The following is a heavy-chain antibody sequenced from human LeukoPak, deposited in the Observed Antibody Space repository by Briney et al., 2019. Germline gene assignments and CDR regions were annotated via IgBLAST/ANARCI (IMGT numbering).Heavy chain of an antibody. CDR1: GFSFSSSQ. D-gene: IGHD2-8*01. CDR2: ISSGGNTG. V-gene: IGHV3-48*03. CDR3: ARDTVNGPFVISLDY. Sequence: GGSLRLSCAASGFSFSSSQMNWVRQAPGKGSEWVSHISSGGNTGYYADSVRGRFTMSRDNAKNLVYLQMNSLRDEDTAVYYCARDTVNGPFVISLDYWGQGALVTVSS. J-gene: IGHJ4*02.